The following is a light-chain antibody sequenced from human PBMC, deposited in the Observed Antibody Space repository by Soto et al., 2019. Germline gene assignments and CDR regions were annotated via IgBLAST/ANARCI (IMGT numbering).Light chain of an antibody. CDR1: SSDVGGYNY. J-gene: IGLJ1*01. CDR2: DVS. Sequence: QSALTQPASVSGSPGQSITISCTGTSSDVGGYNYVSWYQQHPGKAPKLMIYDVSNRPSGVSNRFSGSKSGNTASLTISGFQAEDDADYYCSSYTSSSTLYVFGTGTKLTVL. CDR3: SSYTSSSTLYV. V-gene: IGLV2-14*01.